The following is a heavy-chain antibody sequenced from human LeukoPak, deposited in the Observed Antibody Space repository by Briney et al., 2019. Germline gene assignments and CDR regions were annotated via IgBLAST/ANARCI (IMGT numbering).Heavy chain of an antibody. V-gene: IGHV3-30*04. D-gene: IGHD2-15*01. J-gene: IGHJ4*02. CDR3: ARSRGYCSGGSCYFDY. Sequence: GRSLRLSCAASGFTFSSYAMHWVRQAPGKGLEWVAVISYDGSNKYYADSVKGRFTISRDNSKNTLYLQMNSLRAEDTAVYYCARSRGYCSGGSCYFDYWGQGTLVTVSS. CDR1: GFTFSSYA. CDR2: ISYDGSNK.